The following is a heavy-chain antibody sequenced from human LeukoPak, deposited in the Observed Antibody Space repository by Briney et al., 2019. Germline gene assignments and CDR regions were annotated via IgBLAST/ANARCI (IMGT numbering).Heavy chain of an antibody. J-gene: IGHJ4*02. CDR3: ARDGSYCSGGSCYPLDC. V-gene: IGHV4-34*01. CDR2: INHSATA. Sequence: SETLSLTCAVYGGSFSGYYWTWIRQPPGKGLEWIGEINHSATANYNPSLKSRGPISVDTSKSQFSLNLSSVTAADTAVYYCARDGSYCSGGSCYPLDCGGQGTLVTVSS. D-gene: IGHD2-15*01. CDR1: GGSFSGYY.